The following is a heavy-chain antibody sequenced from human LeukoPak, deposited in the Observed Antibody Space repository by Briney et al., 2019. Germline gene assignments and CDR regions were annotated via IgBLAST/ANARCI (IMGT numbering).Heavy chain of an antibody. V-gene: IGHV3-7*05. CDR2: IKEDESEK. CDR3: AVGYGGY. D-gene: IGHD4-23*01. J-gene: IGHJ4*02. CDR1: GFTFSSYG. Sequence: GRSLRLSCEASGFTFSSYGMHWVRQAPGKGLEWVANIKEDESEKHYVDSVKGRFTISRDTAKNSLFLQLTSLRPDDTAVYYCAVGYGGYSGQGILVTVSS.